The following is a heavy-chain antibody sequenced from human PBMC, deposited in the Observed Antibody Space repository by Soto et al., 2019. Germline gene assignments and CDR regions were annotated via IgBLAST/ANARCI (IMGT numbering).Heavy chain of an antibody. Sequence: QMQLVQSGPEVKKPGTSVKVSCKASGFTFTNSAVQWVRQTRGQPLEWMGWVVVGSGNTNYAQKFQERVTITRDMSTSTAYMELSSLRSEDTAVYYCAADPTQIYHSWYAMDVWGQGTTVTVSS. V-gene: IGHV1-58*01. CDR1: GFTFTNSA. CDR3: AADPTQIYHSWYAMDV. CDR2: VVVGSGNT. D-gene: IGHD2-15*01. J-gene: IGHJ6*02.